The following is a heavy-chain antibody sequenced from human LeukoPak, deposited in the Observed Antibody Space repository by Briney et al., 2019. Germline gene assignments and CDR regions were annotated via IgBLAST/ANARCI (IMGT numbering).Heavy chain of an antibody. CDR2: LFYSGST. CDR3: ATVAVIRGVTYFDY. J-gene: IGHJ4*02. Sequence: SETLSLTCTVTGGSISSYYWSWIRQPPGKGLDWIAYLFYSGSTDYNPSLESRVTISVDTSKNQFSLKLRSVTAADTAVYYCATVAVIRGVTYFDYWGQGTLVTVSS. D-gene: IGHD3-10*01. V-gene: IGHV4-59*01. CDR1: GGSISSYY.